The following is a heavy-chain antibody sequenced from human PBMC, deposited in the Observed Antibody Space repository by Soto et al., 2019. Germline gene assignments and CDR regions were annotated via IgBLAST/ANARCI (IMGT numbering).Heavy chain of an antibody. CDR3: ARHGGALNYYGSGSYYKYYYYYMDV. D-gene: IGHD3-10*01. J-gene: IGHJ6*03. Sequence: SETLSLTCSVSGGSITFNEYWGWIRQPPGKGLEWIGSIYLDGSTYYSPSLRSRVAISVDTSKNQFSLKVGSVTAADTAVYYCARHGGALNYYGSGSYYKYYYYYMDVWGKGTTVTVSS. CDR1: GGSITFNEY. CDR2: IYLDGST. V-gene: IGHV4-39*01.